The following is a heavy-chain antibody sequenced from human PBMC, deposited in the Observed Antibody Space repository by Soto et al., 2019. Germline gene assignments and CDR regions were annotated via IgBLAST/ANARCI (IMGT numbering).Heavy chain of an antibody. Sequence: EVQLLESGGGLVQPGGSLRLSCAASGFTFSSYAMRWVRQAPGKGREWVSAISGSGGSTYYADSVKGRFTISRDNAKNTLYLQMNSLRAEDTAVYYCARRGSGSYYDYWGQGTLVTVSS. J-gene: IGHJ4*02. CDR3: ARRGSGSYYDY. CDR1: GFTFSSYA. CDR2: ISGSGGST. D-gene: IGHD1-26*01. V-gene: IGHV3-23*01.